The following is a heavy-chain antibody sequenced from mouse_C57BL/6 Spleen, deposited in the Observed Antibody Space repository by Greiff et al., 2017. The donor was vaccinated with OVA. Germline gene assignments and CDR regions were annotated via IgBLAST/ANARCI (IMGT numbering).Heavy chain of an antibody. CDR2: INPGSGGT. J-gene: IGHJ2*01. Sequence: QVQLQQSGAELVRPGTSVKVSCKASGYAFTNYLIEWVKQRPGQGLEWIGVINPGSGGTNYNEKFKGKATLTADKSSSTAYMQLSSLTSEDSAVYYCTTLITTVVEDYFDYWGQGTTLTVSS. CDR3: TTLITTVVEDYFDY. D-gene: IGHD1-1*01. CDR1: GYAFTNYL. V-gene: IGHV1-54*01.